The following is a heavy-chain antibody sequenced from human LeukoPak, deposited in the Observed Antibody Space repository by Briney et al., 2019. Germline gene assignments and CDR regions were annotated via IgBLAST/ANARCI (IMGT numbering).Heavy chain of an antibody. CDR1: GYTFTGYY. CDR3: ARGQSTQGGVLRSGYRH. J-gene: IGHJ4*02. CDR2: INPNSGGT. V-gene: IGHV1-2*02. D-gene: IGHD3-22*01. Sequence: ASVKVSCKASGYTFTGYYMHWVRQAPGQGLEWMGWINPNSGGTNYAQKFQGRVTMTRDTSISTAYMELSRLRSDDTAVYYCARGQSTQGGVLRSGYRHWGQGTLVTVSS.